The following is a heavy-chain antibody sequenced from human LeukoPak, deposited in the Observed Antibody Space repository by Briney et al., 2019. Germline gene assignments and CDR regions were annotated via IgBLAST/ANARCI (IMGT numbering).Heavy chain of an antibody. Sequence: SETLSLTCTVSGVSISSSNYYWGWLRQPPGKGLEWIGSIYYSGSTFYNPSLKSRVTMSVDTSKSQFSLNLSSVTAADTAVYYCARLIIAAAGPGRWFDPWGQGNLVTVSS. J-gene: IGHJ5*02. CDR1: GVSISSSNYY. CDR2: IYYSGST. D-gene: IGHD6-13*01. CDR3: ARLIIAAAGPGRWFDP. V-gene: IGHV4-39*01.